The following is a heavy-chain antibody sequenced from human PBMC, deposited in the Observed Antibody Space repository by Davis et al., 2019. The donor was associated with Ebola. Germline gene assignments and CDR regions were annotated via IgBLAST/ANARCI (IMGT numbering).Heavy chain of an antibody. Sequence: GESLKISCEASGFTFSRYTMQWVRQAPGKGLEWVGRIKSKTDDGTSDYAAPVKGRFTISKDDSKDTLYLQMNSLKTEDTAIYYCTTYSGSFKLDYWGQGTLVTVSS. CDR3: TTYSGSFKLDY. D-gene: IGHD1-26*01. J-gene: IGHJ4*02. V-gene: IGHV3-15*01. CDR2: IKSKTDDGTS. CDR1: GFTFSRYT.